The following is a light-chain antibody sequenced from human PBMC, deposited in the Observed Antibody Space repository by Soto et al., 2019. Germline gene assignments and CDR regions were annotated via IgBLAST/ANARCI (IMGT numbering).Light chain of an antibody. V-gene: IGLV1-47*01. Sequence: QAVVTQPPSASGTPGQRVTISCSGSSSNIGSNYVYWYQQFPGTAPRLLMYRASQRPSGVPDRFSGSKSGTSASLAISGLRSEDEADYYCAAWDDTLNGLVFGGGTKVTVL. CDR3: AAWDDTLNGLV. CDR1: SSNIGSNY. J-gene: IGLJ2*01. CDR2: RAS.